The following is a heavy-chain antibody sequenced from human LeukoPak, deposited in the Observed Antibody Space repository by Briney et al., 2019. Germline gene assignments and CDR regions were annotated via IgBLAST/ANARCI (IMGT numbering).Heavy chain of an antibody. D-gene: IGHD1-26*01. V-gene: IGHV1-2*06. CDR1: GYTFAGYY. Sequence: GASVKVSCKASGYTFAGYYMHWVRQAPGQGLEWMGRINPNSGGTNYAQKFQGRVTMTRDTSISTAYMELSRLRSDDTAVYYCAREYKMIGATLSERPDFGYWGQGTLVTVSS. CDR2: INPNSGGT. CDR3: AREYKMIGATLSERPDFGY. J-gene: IGHJ4*02.